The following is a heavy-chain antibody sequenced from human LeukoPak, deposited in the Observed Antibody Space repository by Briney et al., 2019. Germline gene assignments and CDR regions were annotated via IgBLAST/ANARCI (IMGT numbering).Heavy chain of an antibody. J-gene: IGHJ4*02. CDR2: INPSGGST. CDR1: GYTFTSYY. V-gene: IGHV1-46*01. CDR3: ARGAQQLETFDY. D-gene: IGHD6-13*01. Sequence: VSVKVSCKASGYTFTSYYMHWVRQAPGQGLEWMGIINPSGGSTSYAQKFQGRVTMTRDMSTSTVYMELSSLRSEDTAVYYCARGAQQLETFDYWGQGTLVTVSS.